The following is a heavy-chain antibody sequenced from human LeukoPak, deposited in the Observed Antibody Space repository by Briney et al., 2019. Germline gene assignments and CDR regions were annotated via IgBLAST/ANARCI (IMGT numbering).Heavy chain of an antibody. CDR3: ARAKGWELGVLDY. Sequence: PSETLSLTCAVYGGSFSGYYWSWIRQPPGKGLEWIGYIYYSGSTNYNPSLKSRVTISVDTSKNQFSLKLSSVTAADTAVYYCARAKGWELGVLDYWGQGTLVTVSS. CDR2: IYYSGST. V-gene: IGHV4-59*01. J-gene: IGHJ4*02. CDR1: GGSFSGYY. D-gene: IGHD1-26*01.